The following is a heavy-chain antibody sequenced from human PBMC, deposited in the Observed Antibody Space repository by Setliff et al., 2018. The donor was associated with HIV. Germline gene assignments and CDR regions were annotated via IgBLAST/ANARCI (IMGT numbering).Heavy chain of an antibody. J-gene: IGHJ4*02. CDR3: ARHGRISGRYWGGGDY. D-gene: IGHD1-26*01. Sequence: LSLTCTVSSGSISSSSYYWGWIRQPPGKGLEWIGSIYYSGSNYYNPSLKSRVTISVDTSKNQFSLKLTAVTAADTAVYYCARHGRISGRYWGGGDYWGQGTLVTVSS. V-gene: IGHV4-39*01. CDR2: IYYSGSN. CDR1: SGSISSSSYY.